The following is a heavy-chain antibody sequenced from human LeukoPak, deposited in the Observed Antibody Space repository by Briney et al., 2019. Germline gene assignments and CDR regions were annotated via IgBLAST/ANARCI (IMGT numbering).Heavy chain of an antibody. CDR1: GFTVSSNY. D-gene: IGHD5-18*01. J-gene: IGHJ6*02. Sequence: GGSLRLSCAASGFTVSSNYMSWVRQAPGKGLEWVSVIYSGGSTYYADSVKGRFTISRDNAKNTLYLQMNSLRAEDTAVYYCARDAVDTANAVWGQGTTVTVSS. CDR3: ARDAVDTANAV. V-gene: IGHV3-53*01. CDR2: IYSGGST.